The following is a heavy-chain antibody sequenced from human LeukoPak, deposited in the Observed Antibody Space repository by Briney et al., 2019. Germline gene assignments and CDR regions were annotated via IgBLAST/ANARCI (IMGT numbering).Heavy chain of an antibody. CDR1: GYTFISYG. V-gene: IGHV1-18*01. J-gene: IGHJ5*02. Sequence: ASVKVSCKASGYTFISYGVGWVRQAPGQGLEWMGWISTHSGNAYYAQKFQGRVTMTTDTSTSTAYMELRSLTSDDTAVYYCARVRITQRWFDPWGQGTLVTVSS. D-gene: IGHD3-10*01. CDR3: ARVRITQRWFDP. CDR2: ISTHSGNA.